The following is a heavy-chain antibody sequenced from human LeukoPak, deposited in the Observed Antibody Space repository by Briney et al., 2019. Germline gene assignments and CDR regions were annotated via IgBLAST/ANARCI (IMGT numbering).Heavy chain of an antibody. D-gene: IGHD6-13*01. CDR1: GGSFSGYY. J-gene: IGHJ4*02. CDR2: INHSGST. CDR3: ARTRAAADPYYFDY. V-gene: IGHV4-34*01. Sequence: SETLSLTCAVYGGSFSGYYWSWIRQPPGKGLEWIGEINHSGSTNYNPSLKSRVTISVDTSKNQFSLKLSSVTAADTAVYYCARTRAAADPYYFDYWGQGTLVTVSS.